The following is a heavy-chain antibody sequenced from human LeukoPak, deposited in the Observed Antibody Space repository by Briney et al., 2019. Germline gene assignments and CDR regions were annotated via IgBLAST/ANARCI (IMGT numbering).Heavy chain of an antibody. CDR2: ISAYNGNT. CDR3: ARERSGWFFSN. J-gene: IGHJ4*02. D-gene: IGHD6-19*01. Sequence: ASVKVSCKASGYTFTSYGISWVRQAPGQGLEWMGWISAYNGNTNFAQKLQGRVTMTTDTSTSTAYMDLRSLRSDDTAVYYCARERSGWFFSNWGQGTLVTVSS. V-gene: IGHV1-18*01. CDR1: GYTFTSYG.